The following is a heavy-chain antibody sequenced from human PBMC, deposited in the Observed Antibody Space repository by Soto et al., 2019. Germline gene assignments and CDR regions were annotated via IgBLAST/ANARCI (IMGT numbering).Heavy chain of an antibody. CDR1: GGSISSSSYY. V-gene: IGHV4-39*01. Sequence: QLQLQESGPGLVKPSETLSLTCTVSGGSISSSSYYWGWIRQPPGKGLEWIESIYYSGNTYYNPSPKSRITISVDTSKNQFSLKLSSVTAADTAVYYCARHQTHSSSYVDTWGQGTLVTVSS. CDR2: IYYSGNT. D-gene: IGHD6-13*01. CDR3: ARHQTHSSSYVDT. J-gene: IGHJ5*02.